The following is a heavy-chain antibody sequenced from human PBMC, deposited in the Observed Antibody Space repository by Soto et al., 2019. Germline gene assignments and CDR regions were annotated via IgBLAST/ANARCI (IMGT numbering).Heavy chain of an antibody. CDR1: VFTFTSYT. CDR2: ITTSSSYR. V-gene: IGHV3-21*01. Sequence: KTVGSLRLSCASSVFTFTSYTMNCVRHSPGKGLEWVSSITTSSSYRYYSGSVKGRFTISRDNAKNSLFLQMNSLRAEDTAVYYCVRGEVPADWGQGTLVSVS. J-gene: IGHJ4*02. D-gene: IGHD1-26*01. CDR3: VRGEVPAD.